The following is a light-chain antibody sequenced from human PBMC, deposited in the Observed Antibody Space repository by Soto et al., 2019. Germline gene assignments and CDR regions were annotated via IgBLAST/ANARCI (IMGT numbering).Light chain of an antibody. V-gene: IGKV1-16*02. CDR2: YAS. CDR3: HTYYYLPHP. J-gene: IGKJ2*01. CDR1: EAIGDY. Sequence: TQSPSSLSASFGDEVTITCRASEAIGDYLAWFQQKPGRAPKALISYASDLESGVPAKFSGTGSPTDFTLTITNLQPDDSATFYCHTYYYLPHPFGPGTRL.